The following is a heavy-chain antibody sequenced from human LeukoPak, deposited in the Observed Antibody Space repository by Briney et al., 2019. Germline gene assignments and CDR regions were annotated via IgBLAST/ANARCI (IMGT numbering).Heavy chain of an antibody. D-gene: IGHD2-8*01. Sequence: SETLSLTCTVSGGSISSYYWSWIRQPPGKGLEWIGYIYYSGSTNYNPSLKSRVTISVDTSKSQFSLKLSSVTAADTAVYYCARERMSGMDVWGQGTTVTVSS. V-gene: IGHV4-59*01. J-gene: IGHJ6*02. CDR1: GGSISSYY. CDR3: ARERMSGMDV. CDR2: IYYSGST.